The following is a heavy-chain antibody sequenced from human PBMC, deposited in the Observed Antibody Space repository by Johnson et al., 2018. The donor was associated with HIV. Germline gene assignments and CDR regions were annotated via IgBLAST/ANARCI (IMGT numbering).Heavy chain of an antibody. CDR3: AREAGGGYDSDAFDI. J-gene: IGHJ3*02. D-gene: IGHD5-12*01. V-gene: IGHV3-11*04. Sequence: QVQLGECGGGLVKPGGSLRLSCAASGLTFSDYYMSWIRQAPGKGLEWVSYIISSGGTIYYADSVKGRFTISRDNAKNSLYLQMNSLRAEDTAVYYCAREAGGGYDSDAFDIWGQGTMVTVSS. CDR1: GLTFSDYY. CDR2: IISSGGTI.